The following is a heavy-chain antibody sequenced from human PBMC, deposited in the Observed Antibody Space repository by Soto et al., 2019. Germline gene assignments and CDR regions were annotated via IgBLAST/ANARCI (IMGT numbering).Heavy chain of an antibody. V-gene: IGHV3-30*18. J-gene: IGHJ6*02. Sequence: VQLVESGGGVVQPGRSLRLSCAASGFTFSSYGMHWVRQAPGKGLEWVAVISYDGSNKYYADSVKGRFTISRDNSKNTLYLQMNSLRAEDTAVYYCAKGSLAGSGYYIALGMDVWGQGTTVTVSS. CDR3: AKGSLAGSGYYIALGMDV. D-gene: IGHD3-3*01. CDR2: ISYDGSNK. CDR1: GFTFSSYG.